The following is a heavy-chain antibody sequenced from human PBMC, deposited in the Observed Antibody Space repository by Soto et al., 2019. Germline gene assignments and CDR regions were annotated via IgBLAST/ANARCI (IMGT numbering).Heavy chain of an antibody. CDR1: GFTFSSYW. Sequence: EVQLVESGGGLVQPGGSLRLSCAVSGFTFSSYWMSWVRQAPGKGLEWVANIKQDGSEKYYVDSVKGRFTISRDNAKNALYLQMNSLRAEDTAVYYCARGTGRYDYIWGSYRPFDYWGQGTLVTVSS. D-gene: IGHD3-16*02. CDR3: ARGTGRYDYIWGSYRPFDY. V-gene: IGHV3-7*01. J-gene: IGHJ4*02. CDR2: IKQDGSEK.